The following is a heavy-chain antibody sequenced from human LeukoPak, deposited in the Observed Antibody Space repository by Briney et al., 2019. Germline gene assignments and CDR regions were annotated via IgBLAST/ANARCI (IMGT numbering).Heavy chain of an antibody. CDR1: GGSISGYY. J-gene: IGHJ5*02. Sequence: PSETLSLTCTVSGGSISGYYWSWIRQPPGKGLEWIGYIYYSGSTNYNPSLKSRVTISVDTSKNQFSLKLSSVTAADTAVYYCARVGYGDYSNWFDPWGQGTLVTVSS. CDR3: ARVGYGDYSNWFDP. V-gene: IGHV4-59*01. CDR2: IYYSGST. D-gene: IGHD4-17*01.